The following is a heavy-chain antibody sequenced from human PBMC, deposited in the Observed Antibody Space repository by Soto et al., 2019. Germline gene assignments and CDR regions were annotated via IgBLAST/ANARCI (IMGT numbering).Heavy chain of an antibody. CDR2: IYYNGET. CDR1: GVSIGASSYY. Sequence: QMQLQESGPGLVKPSETLSLTCTVSGVSIGASSYYWGWIRQPPGKGLEWIGTIYYNGETFYHPSLKSRITMSIHTSKNQFSLNITSVTAADTAVYYCARHGSYWGQGTLVTVSS. CDR3: ARHGSY. J-gene: IGHJ4*02. V-gene: IGHV4-39*01.